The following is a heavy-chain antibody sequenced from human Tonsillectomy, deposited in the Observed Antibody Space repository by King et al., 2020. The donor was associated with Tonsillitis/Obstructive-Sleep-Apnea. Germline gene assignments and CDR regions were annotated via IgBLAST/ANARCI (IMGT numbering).Heavy chain of an antibody. CDR1: GFTFSAYA. Sequence: VQLVESGGGVVQPGRSLRLSCAASGFTFSAYAFNWVRQAPGKGLEWVAAMSYDGSKIYYADSVKGLFTISRDHSKNTLYLQMNSLRAEDTAVFYCARPYCSSRGCYLFDSWGQGTLVTVSS. J-gene: IGHJ4*02. CDR3: ARPYCSSRGCYLFDS. CDR2: MSYDGSKI. D-gene: IGHD2-2*01. V-gene: IGHV3-30*04.